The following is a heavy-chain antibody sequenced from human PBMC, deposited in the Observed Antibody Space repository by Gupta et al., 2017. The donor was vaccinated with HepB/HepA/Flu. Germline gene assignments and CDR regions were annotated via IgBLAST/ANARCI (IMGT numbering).Heavy chain of an antibody. CDR1: GSTFSNYY. J-gene: IGHJ4*02. CDR2: MRPSSGNT. Sequence: QVQLVQSGAEVKRPGASVKLSCQPSGSTFSNYYIHWMRQAPGQGLEWMGIMRPSSGNTQYAQKFRGRVTMTRDTSTGTVYMELSSLRYEDTAVYYCAREPNESYYFDYWGQGSRVTVSS. V-gene: IGHV1-46*01. CDR3: AREPNESYYFDY. D-gene: IGHD2-8*01.